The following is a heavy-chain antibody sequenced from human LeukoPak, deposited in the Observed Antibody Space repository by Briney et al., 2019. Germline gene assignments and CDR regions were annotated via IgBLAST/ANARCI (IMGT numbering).Heavy chain of an antibody. J-gene: IGHJ4*02. Sequence: GGSLRLSCAASGFTYSNYAMHWVRQAPGKGLEWLAIISYDGSNKYYADSVKGRFTVSRDNSKNTLYVQMNGLRVDDTAVYYCARDRLDGNNWNDCDYWGQGTLVTVSS. V-gene: IGHV3-30-3*01. CDR3: ARDRLDGNNWNDCDY. CDR2: ISYDGSNK. CDR1: GFTYSNYA. D-gene: IGHD1-1*01.